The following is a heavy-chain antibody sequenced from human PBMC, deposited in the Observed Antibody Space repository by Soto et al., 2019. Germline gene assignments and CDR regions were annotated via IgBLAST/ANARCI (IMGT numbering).Heavy chain of an antibody. CDR3: ARHRGSGSPYFDY. D-gene: IGHD1-26*01. CDR2: IYYSGST. Sequence: SETLSLTCTVSGGSISNYYWSWIRQPPGKGLEWIGYIYYSGSTQYNPSLKSRVTISVDTSKNQFSLKLSSVTAADTAVYYCARHRGSGSPYFDYWGQGSTVTVSS. V-gene: IGHV4-59*08. CDR1: GGSISNYY. J-gene: IGHJ4*03.